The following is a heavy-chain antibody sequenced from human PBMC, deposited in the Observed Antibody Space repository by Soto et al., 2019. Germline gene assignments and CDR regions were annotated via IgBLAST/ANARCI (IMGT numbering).Heavy chain of an antibody. Sequence: QVQLVQSGAEVKKPGSSVKVSCKASGGTFSSYAISWVRQAPGQGLEWMGGIIPIFGTANYAQKFQGRVTITAEESASTAYMEVSSLRSEDTAVYYCARNGGVGYYYYYGMDVWGQGTPVTVSS. CDR1: GGTFSSYA. J-gene: IGHJ6*02. CDR3: ARNGGVGYYYYYGMDV. V-gene: IGHV1-69*12. CDR2: IIPIFGTA. D-gene: IGHD3-16*01.